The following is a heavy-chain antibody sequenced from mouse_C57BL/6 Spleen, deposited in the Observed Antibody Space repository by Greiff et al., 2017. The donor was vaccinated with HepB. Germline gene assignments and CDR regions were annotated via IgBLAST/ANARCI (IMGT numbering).Heavy chain of an antibody. CDR3: ARFPLYDGYPAWFAY. J-gene: IGHJ3*01. CDR1: GYTFTSYW. Sequence: VQLQQPGAELVKPGASVKLSCKASGYTFTSYWMQWVKQRPGQGLEWIGEIDPSDSYTNYNQKFKGKATLTVDTSSSTAYMQLSSLTSEDSAVYYCARFPLYDGYPAWFAYWGQGTLVTVSA. D-gene: IGHD2-3*01. V-gene: IGHV1-50*01. CDR2: IDPSDSYT.